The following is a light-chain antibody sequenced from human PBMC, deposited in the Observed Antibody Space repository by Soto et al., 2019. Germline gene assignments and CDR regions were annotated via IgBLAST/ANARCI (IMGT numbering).Light chain of an antibody. Sequence: QSVLTQPPSVSGAPGQRVTISCTGNNSNLGAGYDVHWYQQLPGAAPKLVIFGNRNRPSGVTERFSGSKSGTSASLAIIGLQAEDEADYYCQAYDYSLTAFVFGGGTKLTVL. CDR2: GNR. CDR3: QAYDYSLTAFV. CDR1: NSNLGAGYD. V-gene: IGLV1-40*01. J-gene: IGLJ3*02.